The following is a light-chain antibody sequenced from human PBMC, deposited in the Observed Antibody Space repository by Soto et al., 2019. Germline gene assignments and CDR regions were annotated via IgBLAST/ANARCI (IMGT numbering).Light chain of an antibody. CDR3: QQRSTSIT. CDR1: QTVSSY. V-gene: IGKV3-11*01. J-gene: IGKJ5*01. Sequence: IVLTQSPATLSLWPGETAILSCRASQTVSSYLSWYQHKPGQAPRLLIYDASKRAPGIPARFSGSGSGTDFTLNISSLEPEDFAVYYCQQRSTSITFGQGTRLEI. CDR2: DAS.